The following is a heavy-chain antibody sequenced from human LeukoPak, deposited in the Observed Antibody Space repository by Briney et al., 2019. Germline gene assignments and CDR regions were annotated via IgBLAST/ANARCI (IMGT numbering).Heavy chain of an antibody. J-gene: IGHJ3*02. CDR3: ARSSGGGYQLLYSDAFDI. CDR2: ISRSGSTI. Sequence: GGSLRLSCAASGFTFSDYYMSWIRKAPGKGLEWVSYISRSGSTIYYADSVKGRFTISRDNAKNSLYLQMNSLRAEDTAVYYCARSSGGGYQLLYSDAFDIWGQGTMVTVSS. CDR1: GFTFSDYY. D-gene: IGHD2-2*02. V-gene: IGHV3-11*01.